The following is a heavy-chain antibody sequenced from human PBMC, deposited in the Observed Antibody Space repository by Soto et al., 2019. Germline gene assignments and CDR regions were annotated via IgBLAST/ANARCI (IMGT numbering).Heavy chain of an antibody. Sequence: QVQLVQSGAEVTNPGASVKVSCKTSGYTFTSYGISWERQAPGQCLEWMGCISAYNGNTNYAQKLQGRVTMTTESYTSRDYMELRRLRSEDTAVYYGARDWAPAGPFNYWGQVTLVTLSS. D-gene: IGHD6-13*01. CDR2: ISAYNGNT. V-gene: IGHV1-18*01. CDR3: ARDWAPAGPFNY. J-gene: IGHJ4*02. CDR1: GYTFTSYG.